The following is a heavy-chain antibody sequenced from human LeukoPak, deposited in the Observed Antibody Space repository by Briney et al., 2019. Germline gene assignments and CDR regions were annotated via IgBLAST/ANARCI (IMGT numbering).Heavy chain of an antibody. Sequence: GGSLRLSCAASGFTFSSYWMSWVRQAPGKGLEWVGRIKSKTDGGTTDYAAPVKGRFTISRDDSKNTLYLQMNSLKTEDTAVYYCTTGPLWFGELAGYFDYWGQGTLVTVSS. CDR1: GFTFSSYW. CDR3: TTGPLWFGELAGYFDY. J-gene: IGHJ4*02. D-gene: IGHD3-10*01. CDR2: IKSKTDGGTT. V-gene: IGHV3-15*01.